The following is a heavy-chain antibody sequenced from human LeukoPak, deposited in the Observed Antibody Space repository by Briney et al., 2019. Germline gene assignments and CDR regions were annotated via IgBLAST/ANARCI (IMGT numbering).Heavy chain of an antibody. Sequence: GASVKVSCKASGYTFTSYDINWVRQATGRGLEWMGWMNPNSGNTGYAQKFQGRVTMTRNTSISTAYMELSSLRSEDTAVYYCARRGYNWNDLYYYYGMDVWGQGTTVTVSS. D-gene: IGHD1-1*01. CDR2: MNPNSGNT. J-gene: IGHJ6*02. V-gene: IGHV1-8*01. CDR1: GYTFTSYD. CDR3: ARRGYNWNDLYYYYGMDV.